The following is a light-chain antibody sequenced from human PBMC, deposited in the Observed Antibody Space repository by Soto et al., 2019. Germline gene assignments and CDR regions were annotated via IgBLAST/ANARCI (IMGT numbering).Light chain of an antibody. CDR3: QQYGRSPFT. V-gene: IGKV3-20*01. CDR2: GAS. CDR1: QTVSDNY. Sequence: EIVLTQSPGTLSLSPGERGTLSCRASQTVSDNYLAWYQQKPGRAPRLLIYGASRRATGIPDGFSGSGSGTDFTLTISRLEPEDFAVYYCQQYGRSPFTFGPGTKVDFK. J-gene: IGKJ3*01.